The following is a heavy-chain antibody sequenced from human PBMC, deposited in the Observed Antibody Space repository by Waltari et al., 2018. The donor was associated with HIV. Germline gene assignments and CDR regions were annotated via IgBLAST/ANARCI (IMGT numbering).Heavy chain of an antibody. Sequence: QGQLVESGGGGVRRGGVLRVSLAASGFSVRRHCIPWVRQAPGKGLEWVAVIWHDGSKKYYAGSVKGRFTVSRDTSKNTLYLEMNRLRAEDTAVYHCARDPGTLLIAVAGAFDYWGPGIPVTVSS. V-gene: IGHV3-33*01. CDR3: ARDPGTLLIAVAGAFDY. CDR2: IWHDGSKK. J-gene: IGHJ4*02. CDR1: GFSVRRHC. D-gene: IGHD6-19*01.